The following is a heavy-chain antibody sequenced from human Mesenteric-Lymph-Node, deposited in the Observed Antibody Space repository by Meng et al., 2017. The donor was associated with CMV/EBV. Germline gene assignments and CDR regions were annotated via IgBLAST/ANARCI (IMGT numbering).Heavy chain of an antibody. Sequence: SCKASGYTFTSYYIHWVRQAPGQELEWMEIINPSAASTTYAQTFQGRVTMTRDTSTSTVYMELSSLRSEDTAVYYCARYSSHFFDYWGQGTLVTVSS. D-gene: IGHD2-21*01. CDR2: INPSAAST. J-gene: IGHJ4*02. V-gene: IGHV1-46*01. CDR1: GYTFTSYY. CDR3: ARYSSHFFDY.